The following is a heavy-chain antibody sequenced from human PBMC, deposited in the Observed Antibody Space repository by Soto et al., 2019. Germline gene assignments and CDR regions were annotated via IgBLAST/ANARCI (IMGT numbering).Heavy chain of an antibody. CDR3: ARMGPYSSSSGSDY. CDR2: INAGNGNT. Sequence: GASVKVSCKASGYTFTSYAMHWVRQAPGQRLEWMGWINAGNGNTKYSQKYQGRVTITRDTSASTAYMELSSLRSEDTAVYYCARMGPYSSSSGSDYWGQGTLVTVSS. D-gene: IGHD6-6*01. J-gene: IGHJ4*02. V-gene: IGHV1-3*01. CDR1: GYTFTSYA.